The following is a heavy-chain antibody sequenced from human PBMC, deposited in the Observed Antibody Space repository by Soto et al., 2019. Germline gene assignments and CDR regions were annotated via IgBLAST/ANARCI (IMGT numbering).Heavy chain of an antibody. J-gene: IGHJ4*02. Sequence: DVQLVESGGGLVQPGGSLRLSCAASGFTFSTYWMHWVRQAPGKGLVWVSRINPEETTTTYADSVEGRFTISRDNAKNTLYLEMNSQSAEDAAVYYCTGETFGARDSWGQGTLVTVSS. V-gene: IGHV3-74*01. D-gene: IGHD2-15*01. CDR2: INPEETTT. CDR3: TGETFGARDS. CDR1: GFTFSTYW.